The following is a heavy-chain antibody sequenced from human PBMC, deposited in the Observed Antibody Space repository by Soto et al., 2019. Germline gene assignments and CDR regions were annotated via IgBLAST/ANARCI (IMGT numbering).Heavy chain of an antibody. J-gene: IGHJ4*02. CDR1: GFTFSDYA. CDR2: ISFGGGNT. Sequence: GGSLRLSCAVSGFTFSDYAMTWVRQAPGKGLEWVATISFGGGNTYYADSVEGRFTISRDNSKNTLYLQMNSLRAEDSAVYYCAKGRHYYDNSGYYPFDYWGQGTRVTVSS. V-gene: IGHV3-23*01. D-gene: IGHD3-22*01. CDR3: AKGRHYYDNSGYYPFDY.